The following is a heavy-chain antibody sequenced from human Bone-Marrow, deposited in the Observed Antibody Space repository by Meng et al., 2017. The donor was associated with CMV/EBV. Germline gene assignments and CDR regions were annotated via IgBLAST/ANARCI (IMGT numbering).Heavy chain of an antibody. V-gene: IGHV1-8*01. CDR1: GYTFTSYD. CDR2: MNPNSGNT. Sequence: ASVKVSCKASGYTFTSYDINWVRQATGQGLEWMGWMNPNSGNTGYAQKFQGRVTMTRNTSISTAYMELSSLRSEDTAVYYCASPLYCSSTSCYPWENYYYYGMDVWGQGTTVTVSS. J-gene: IGHJ6*02. D-gene: IGHD2-2*01. CDR3: ASPLYCSSTSCYPWENYYYYGMDV.